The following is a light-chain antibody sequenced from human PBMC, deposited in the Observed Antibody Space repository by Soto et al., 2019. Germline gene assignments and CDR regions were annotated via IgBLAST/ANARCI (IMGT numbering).Light chain of an antibody. CDR1: SSDVGGYNY. J-gene: IGLJ3*02. V-gene: IGLV2-11*01. Sequence: QSALTQPRSVSGSPGQSVTISCTGTSSDVGGYNYVSWYQQHPGKAPKLVIYDVSKRPSGVPDRFSGSKSGNTASLTVSGLQAEDEATYYCAAWDDTLDAQVFGGGTQLTVL. CDR2: DVS. CDR3: AAWDDTLDAQV.